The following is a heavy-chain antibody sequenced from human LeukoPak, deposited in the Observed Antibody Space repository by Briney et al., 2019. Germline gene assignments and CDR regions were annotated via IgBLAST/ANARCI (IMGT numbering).Heavy chain of an antibody. V-gene: IGHV6-1*01. CDR1: GDSVSRTDGG. J-gene: IGHJ4*02. CDR2: TYYRSKWYN. CDR3: ARADWVYWNYFDY. D-gene: IGHD1-1*01. Sequence: SQTLSLTCAISGDSVSRTDGGWNWIRQSPSRGLEWLGRTYYRSKWYNDYAVSVKSRISINVDTSKNQFSLQLNSVTPEDTAVYYCARADWVYWNYFDYWGQGTLVTVSS.